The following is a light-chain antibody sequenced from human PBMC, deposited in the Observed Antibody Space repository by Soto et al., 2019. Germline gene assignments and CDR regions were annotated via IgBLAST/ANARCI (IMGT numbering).Light chain of an antibody. CDR2: EGS. CDR3: CSYAHGSTYV. CDR1: SSDVGTYNL. V-gene: IGLV2-23*01. Sequence: QSALTPPASVSGSPGQSITISCTGTSSDVGTYNLVSWYEQHPGKAPKLMIYEGSKRPSGVSNRFSGSKSGNTASLTISGLQAEDEADYYCCSYAHGSTYVFGTGTKLTVL. J-gene: IGLJ1*01.